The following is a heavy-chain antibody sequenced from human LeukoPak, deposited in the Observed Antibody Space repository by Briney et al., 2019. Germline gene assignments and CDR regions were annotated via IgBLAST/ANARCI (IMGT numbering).Heavy chain of an antibody. CDR1: GYTFTSYG. D-gene: IGHD5/OR15-5a*01. J-gene: IGHJ5*02. CDR2: ISAYNGNT. V-gene: IGHV1-18*01. CDR3: ASDPIYDAWFDP. Sequence: ASVKVSFKSSGYTFTSYGITWVRQAPAQGLEWMGWISAYNGNTNYAQKLQGRVTIATDTSTSTAYMELRRLRSDDTAVYYCASDPIYDAWFDPWGQGTLVTVSS.